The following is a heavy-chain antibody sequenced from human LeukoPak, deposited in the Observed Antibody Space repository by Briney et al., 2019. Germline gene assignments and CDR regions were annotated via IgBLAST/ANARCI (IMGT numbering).Heavy chain of an antibody. CDR3: AKGSYVDY. Sequence: GGSLRLSCAASGFTFSSYGMHWVRQAPGKGLEWVAVISYDGSNKYYADSVKGRFTISRDNSKNTLYLQMNSLRAEDTAVNYCAKGSYVDYWGQGTLVTVSS. CDR1: GFTFSSYG. J-gene: IGHJ4*02. V-gene: IGHV3-30*18. CDR2: ISYDGSNK.